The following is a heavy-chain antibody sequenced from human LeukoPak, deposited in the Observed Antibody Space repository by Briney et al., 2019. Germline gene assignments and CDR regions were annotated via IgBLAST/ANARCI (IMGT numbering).Heavy chain of an antibody. D-gene: IGHD5/OR15-5a*01. V-gene: IGHV1-2*02. CDR3: ATARDRNSVYSSLDY. CDR2: INPNSGGT. CDR1: GYTFTGYY. J-gene: IGHJ4*02. Sequence: ASVKVSCKASGYTFTGYYMHWVRQAPGQGLEWMGWINPNSGGTNYAQKFQGRVTKTRDTSISTAYMELSSLRSDDTAVYYCATARDRNSVYSSLDYWGQGTLVTVSS.